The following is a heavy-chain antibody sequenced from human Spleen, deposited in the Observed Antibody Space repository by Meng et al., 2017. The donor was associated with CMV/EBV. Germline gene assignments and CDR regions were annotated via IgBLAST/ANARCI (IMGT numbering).Heavy chain of an antibody. CDR1: GYTFTSYD. J-gene: IGHJ5*02. CDR2: VNPNSGNT. Sequence: AEVKKPGASVKVSCKASGYTFTSYDINWVRQATGQGREWMGWVNPNSGNTGYAQKFQGRVTMTRNTSISTAYMELSSMRSEDTAVYYCARGYCSGGSCPVFDPWGQGTLVTVSS. CDR3: ARGYCSGGSCPVFDP. V-gene: IGHV1-8*01. D-gene: IGHD2-15*01.